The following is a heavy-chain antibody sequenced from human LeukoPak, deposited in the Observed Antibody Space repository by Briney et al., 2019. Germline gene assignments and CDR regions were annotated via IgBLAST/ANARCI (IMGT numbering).Heavy chain of an antibody. Sequence: GGSLRLSCAASGFTFSSYWMHWGRQAPGKGLMWVSCIKNDGSSTSYADSVKGRFTISRDNAKNTLFLQMNSLRAEDMAVYYCARVGVGRFGELLSVDFWGQGTLVTVSS. D-gene: IGHD3-10*01. CDR2: IKNDGSST. J-gene: IGHJ4*02. CDR1: GFTFSSYW. CDR3: ARVGVGRFGELLSVDF. V-gene: IGHV3-74*01.